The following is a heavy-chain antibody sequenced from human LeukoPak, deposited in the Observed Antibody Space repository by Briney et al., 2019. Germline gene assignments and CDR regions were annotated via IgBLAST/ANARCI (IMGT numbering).Heavy chain of an antibody. CDR2: IYYSGST. Sequence: SETLSLTCTVSGGSISGYYWSWIRQPPGKGLEWIAYIYYSGSTNYNPSLKSRVTISVDTSKKQFSLKLSSVTAADAAVYYCARVAYCGGDCYSFDYWGQGTLVTVSS. J-gene: IGHJ4*02. CDR3: ARVAYCGGDCYSFDY. D-gene: IGHD2-21*02. V-gene: IGHV4-59*01. CDR1: GGSISGYY.